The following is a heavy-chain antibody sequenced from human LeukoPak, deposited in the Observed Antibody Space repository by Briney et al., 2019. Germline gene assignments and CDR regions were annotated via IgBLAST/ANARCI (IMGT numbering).Heavy chain of an antibody. Sequence: GASVKVSCKASGYTFTSYDLNWERQATGQGPEWIGWMNPNSGNTGYAQKFQGRVTLTRSTSISTAYMELRSLTSEDTAVYYCARDYGGNSGWFDPWGQGTLVTVSS. D-gene: IGHD2-21*01. CDR2: MNPNSGNT. CDR1: GYTFTSYD. V-gene: IGHV1-8*01. CDR3: ARDYGGNSGWFDP. J-gene: IGHJ5*02.